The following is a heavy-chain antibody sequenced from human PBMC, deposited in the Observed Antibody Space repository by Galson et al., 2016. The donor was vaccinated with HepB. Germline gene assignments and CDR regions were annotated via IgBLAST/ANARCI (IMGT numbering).Heavy chain of an antibody. CDR2: ISYDGSYK. V-gene: IGHV3-30*18. Sequence: SLRLSCAASGFTFSGYAMHWVRQAPGKGLEWVAVISYDGSYKFYADSVKGRFTISRDNSKTTVYVQMNSLRAEDTAVYYCAKDPSRLLEAGRLDSWGQGTLVTVSS. CDR1: GFTFSGYA. J-gene: IGHJ4*02. D-gene: IGHD6-19*01. CDR3: AKDPSRLLEAGRLDS.